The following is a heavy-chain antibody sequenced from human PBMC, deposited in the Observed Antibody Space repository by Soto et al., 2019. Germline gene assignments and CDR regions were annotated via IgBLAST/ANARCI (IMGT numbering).Heavy chain of an antibody. D-gene: IGHD3-16*01. V-gene: IGHV1-46*03. J-gene: IGHJ1*01. CDR2: INLSADRT. CDR3: ARTLTPNPAEYFQH. CDR1: GYIFTNYY. Sequence: VASVKVSCKASGYIFTNYYIHWVRQAPGQGLEWMGIINLSADRTSYAQKFQGRFTVTMDTSTSTVYMELGSLRSEDTAVYYCARTLTPNPAEYFQHWGQGTLVTVSS.